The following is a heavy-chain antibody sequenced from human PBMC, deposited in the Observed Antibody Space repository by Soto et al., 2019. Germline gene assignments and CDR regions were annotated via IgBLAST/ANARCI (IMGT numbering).Heavy chain of an antibody. CDR2: IYPGDSDT. Sequence: PXESLNISFTGSGYSFTRYWIGLVRQMPGKGLEWMGIIYPGDSDTRYSPSFQGQVTISADKSISTAYLKWSSLKASDTAMYYCARKGLRSYGMDVWGQGTTVTVS. D-gene: IGHD3-10*01. J-gene: IGHJ6*02. CDR3: ARKGLRSYGMDV. CDR1: GYSFTRYW. V-gene: IGHV5-51*01.